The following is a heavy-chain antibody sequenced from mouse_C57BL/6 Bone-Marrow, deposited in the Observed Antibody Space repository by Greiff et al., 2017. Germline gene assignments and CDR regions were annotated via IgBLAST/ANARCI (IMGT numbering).Heavy chain of an antibody. D-gene: IGHD2-3*01. CDR1: GFTFSSYG. CDR3: ASRRYYGYCAPFAY. Sequence: EVMLVESGGDLVKPGGSLKLSCAASGFTFSSYGMSWVRQTPDKRLEWVATISSGGSYTYYPDSVKGRFTISRDNAKKTLYLQMSSLKSEDTAIYYCASRRYYGYCAPFAYWGQGTLVTVSA. J-gene: IGHJ3*01. CDR2: ISSGGSYT. V-gene: IGHV5-6*02.